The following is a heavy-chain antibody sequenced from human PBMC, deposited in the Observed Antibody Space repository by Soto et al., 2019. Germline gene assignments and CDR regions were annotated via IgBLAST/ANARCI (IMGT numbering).Heavy chain of an antibody. D-gene: IGHD2-2*01. CDR2: IYPGDSDT. CDR1: GYSFTSYW. V-gene: IGHV5-51*01. CDR3: ARGYCSSTSCHRPTYYYYHDMDV. Sequence: PGESLKISCKGSGYSFTSYWIDWVRQMPGKGLEWMGIIYPGDSDTSYSPSFQGQVTISADMSISTAYLQWSSLKASDTAMYDCARGYCSSTSCHRPTYYYYHDMDVWGQGTTVTVSS. J-gene: IGHJ6*02.